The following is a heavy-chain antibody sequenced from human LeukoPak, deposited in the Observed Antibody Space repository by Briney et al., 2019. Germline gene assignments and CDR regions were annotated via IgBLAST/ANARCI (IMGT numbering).Heavy chain of an antibody. J-gene: IGHJ4*02. CDR1: GGSFRDYY. D-gene: IGHD3-16*02. CDR3: ARSFYDYVWGSYRPYYFDY. Sequence: SETLSLTCAFYGGSFRDYYWSWVRQSPGKGLEWIGEVNHSGSTNNNPSLKSRVTISVDTSVKQFSLKLSSVTAADTAVYYCARSFYDYVWGSYRPYYFDYWGQGTLVTVSS. CDR2: VNHSGST. V-gene: IGHV4-34*01.